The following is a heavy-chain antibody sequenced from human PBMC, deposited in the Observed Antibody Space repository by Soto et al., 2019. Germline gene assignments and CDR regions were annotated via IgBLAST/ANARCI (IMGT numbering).Heavy chain of an antibody. CDR2: IKQDGSEK. Sequence: EVQLVESGGGLVQPGGSLRLSCAASGFTFSSYWMSWVRQAPGKGLEWVANIKQDGSEKYYVDSVKGRFTISRDNAKNSLYLQMNSLRAEDTAVYYCARGLYCSGGSCYFNYYYYYGMDVWGQGTTVTVSS. CDR3: ARGLYCSGGSCYFNYYYYYGMDV. D-gene: IGHD2-15*01. CDR1: GFTFSSYW. V-gene: IGHV3-7*03. J-gene: IGHJ6*02.